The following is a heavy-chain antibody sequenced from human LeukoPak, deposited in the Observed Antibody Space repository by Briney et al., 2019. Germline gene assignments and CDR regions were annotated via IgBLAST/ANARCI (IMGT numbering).Heavy chain of an antibody. CDR2: IYYSGST. Sequence: PSETLSLTCTVSGGSISSGDYYWSWIRQPPGKGLEWIGYIYYSGSTYYNPSLKSRVTISVDTSKNQFSLKLSSVTAADTAVYYCARGGGYDIGYDAPGGGHWFDPWGQGTLVTVSS. V-gene: IGHV4-30-4*01. D-gene: IGHD5-12*01. J-gene: IGHJ5*02. CDR3: ARGGGYDIGYDAPGGGHWFDP. CDR1: GGSISSGDYY.